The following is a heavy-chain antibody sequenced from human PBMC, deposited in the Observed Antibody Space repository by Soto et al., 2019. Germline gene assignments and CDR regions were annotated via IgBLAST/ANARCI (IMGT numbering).Heavy chain of an antibody. CDR2: ISAYNGNT. CDR3: ARELGQQLVDY. Sequence: QVQLVQSGAEVKKPGASVKVSCKASGYTFTSYGISWVRQAPGQGLEWMGWISAYNGNTNDAQKRHGRVTITSDTPTSTAYMELRSLISDDTAVDYCARELGQQLVDYWGQGTLVTVSS. D-gene: IGHD6-13*01. CDR1: GYTFTSYG. V-gene: IGHV1-18*01. J-gene: IGHJ4*02.